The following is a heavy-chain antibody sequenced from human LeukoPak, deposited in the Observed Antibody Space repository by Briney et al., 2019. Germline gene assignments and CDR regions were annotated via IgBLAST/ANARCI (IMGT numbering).Heavy chain of an antibody. CDR3: ARVVKYSSGPLTDLLPHYFDY. J-gene: IGHJ4*02. CDR2: INAGNGNT. D-gene: IGHD6-19*01. V-gene: IGHV1-3*03. Sequence: ASVKVSCKASGYTFTSYAMHWVRQAPGQRLEWMGWINAGNGNTKYSQEFQGRVTITRDTSASTAYMELSSLRSEDMAVYYCARVVKYSSGPLTDLLPHYFDYWGQGTLVTVSS. CDR1: GYTFTSYA.